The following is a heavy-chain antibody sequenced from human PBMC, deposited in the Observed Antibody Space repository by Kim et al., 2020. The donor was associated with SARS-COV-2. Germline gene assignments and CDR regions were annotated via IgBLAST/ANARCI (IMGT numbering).Heavy chain of an antibody. J-gene: IGHJ4*02. Sequence: YADSVKGRFTISRDNAKNSLYLQMNSLRAEDTAVYYCARADYDILTGYVYWGQGTLVTVSS. V-gene: IGHV3-11*05. CDR3: ARADYDILTGYVY. D-gene: IGHD3-9*01.